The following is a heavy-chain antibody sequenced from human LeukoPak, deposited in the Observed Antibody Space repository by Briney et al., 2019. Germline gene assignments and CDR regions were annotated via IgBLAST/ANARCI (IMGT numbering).Heavy chain of an antibody. V-gene: IGHV4-61*02. D-gene: IGHD5-18*01. Sequence: PSETLSLTCTVSGGSISSGSYYWSWIRQPAGKGLEWIGRIYTSGSTNYNPSLKSRVTISVDTSKNQFSLKLSSVTAADTAVYYCARDLGYSYGYWFDPWGQGTLVTVSS. CDR1: GGSISSGSYY. CDR3: ARDLGYSYGYWFDP. J-gene: IGHJ5*02. CDR2: IYTSGST.